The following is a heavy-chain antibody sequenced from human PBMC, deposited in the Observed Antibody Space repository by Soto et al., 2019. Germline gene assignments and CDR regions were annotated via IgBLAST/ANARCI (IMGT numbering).Heavy chain of an antibody. CDR1: VYSFTAYY. J-gene: IGHJ5*01. V-gene: IGHV1-2*02. Sequence: AAVNVSCKPCVYSFTAYYIHWLRQAPGQGLEWMGWIKPHSGDTGYTQKFQGRVTMTRDTSISKAYMELRSLRYDDTAMYYCARESAVGGNWFDFWGQGTLVTVSS. CDR2: IKPHSGDT. D-gene: IGHD6-19*01. CDR3: ARESAVGGNWFDF.